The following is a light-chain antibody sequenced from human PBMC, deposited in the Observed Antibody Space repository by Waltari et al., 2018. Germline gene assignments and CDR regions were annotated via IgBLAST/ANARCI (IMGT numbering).Light chain of an antibody. V-gene: IGLV2-11*01. CDR2: GVT. Sequence: QSALTQPRSVSGSPGQSVTIPCTGTSSYVGGYDYVSWYQQQSAKAPKLIIFGVTERPSGVPDRFSGSKSGNTASLTISGLQSEDEADYYCCSYAGSYTEVFGTGTTVTVL. CDR3: CSYAGSYTEV. J-gene: IGLJ1*01. CDR1: SSYVGGYDY.